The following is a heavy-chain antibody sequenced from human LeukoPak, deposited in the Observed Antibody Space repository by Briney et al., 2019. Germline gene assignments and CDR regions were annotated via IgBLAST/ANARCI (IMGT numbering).Heavy chain of an antibody. V-gene: IGHV3-7*01. CDR2: IKQDGSEK. Sequence: GGSLRLSCAASGFTFSSYWMSWVSQAPGKGLEWVANIKQDGSEKYYVDSVKGRFTISRDNAKNSLYLQMNSLRAEDTAVYYCSRARGIMITFGGVDYGMDVWGQGTTVTVSS. J-gene: IGHJ6*02. D-gene: IGHD3-16*01. CDR3: SRARGIMITFGGVDYGMDV. CDR1: GFTFSSYW.